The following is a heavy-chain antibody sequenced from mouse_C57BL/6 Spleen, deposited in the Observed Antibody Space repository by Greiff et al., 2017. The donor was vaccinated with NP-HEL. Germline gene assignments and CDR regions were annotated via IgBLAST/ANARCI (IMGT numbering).Heavy chain of an antibody. Sequence: EVKLQESGAELVRPGASVKLSCTASGFNIKDYYMHWVKQRPEQGLEWIGRIDPEDGDTEYAPKFQGKATMTADTSSNTAYLQLSSLTSEDTAVYYCTNYYGSRKYYSDYWGQGTTLTVSS. CDR2: IDPEDGDT. CDR1: GFNIKDYY. J-gene: IGHJ2*01. D-gene: IGHD1-1*01. CDR3: TNYYGSRKYYSDY. V-gene: IGHV14-1*01.